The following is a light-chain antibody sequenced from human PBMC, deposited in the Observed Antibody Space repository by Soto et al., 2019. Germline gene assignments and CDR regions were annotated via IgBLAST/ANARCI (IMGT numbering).Light chain of an antibody. J-gene: IGKJ5*01. CDR2: ATS. Sequence: IVLTQSPGTVSLTPGESATLSCRASQSISRIDLAWYQHRPGQSPRLLIYATSSRATGIPDRFTGGGAGTEFALTISSLQSEDFAVYYCQQYNNWPITFGQGTRLEI. CDR3: QQYNNWPIT. V-gene: IGKV3D-15*01. CDR1: QSISRID.